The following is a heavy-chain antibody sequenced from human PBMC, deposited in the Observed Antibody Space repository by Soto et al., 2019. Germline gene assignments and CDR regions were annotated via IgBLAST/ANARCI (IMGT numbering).Heavy chain of an antibody. D-gene: IGHD2-15*01. CDR1: GFSFSTYN. CDR2: ISTTSFTI. Sequence: SLRLSCAASGFSFSTYNMDWVRQAPGKGPEWIAYISTTSFTIYYADSVKGRFTISRDNDRNSLYLEMNSLRDEDTAVYYCARDRCYDGTCYSASDSWGQGTLVTVSS. V-gene: IGHV3-48*02. J-gene: IGHJ5*01. CDR3: ARDRCYDGTCYSASDS.